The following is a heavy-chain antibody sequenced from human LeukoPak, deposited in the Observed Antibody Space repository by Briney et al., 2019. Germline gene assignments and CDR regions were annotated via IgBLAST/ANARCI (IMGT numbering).Heavy chain of an antibody. D-gene: IGHD2-15*01. CDR1: GYTFTSYA. Sequence: SCKASGYTFTSYAMHWVRQAPGKGLGWVAVISYDGSNKYYADSVKGRFTISRDNSKNTLYLQMNSLRAEDTAVYYCASGYCSGGSCYPADYWGQGTLVTVSS. CDR3: ASGYCSGGSCYPADY. CDR2: ISYDGSNK. J-gene: IGHJ4*02. V-gene: IGHV3-30-3*01.